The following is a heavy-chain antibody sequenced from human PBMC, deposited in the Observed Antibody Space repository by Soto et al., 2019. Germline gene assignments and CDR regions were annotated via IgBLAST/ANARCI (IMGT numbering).Heavy chain of an antibody. V-gene: IGHV4-30-4*01. J-gene: IGHJ5*02. CDR2: IYYSGST. D-gene: IGHD3-22*01. CDR1: GGSISSGDYY. Sequence: PSETLSLTCTVSGGSISSGDYYWSWIRQPPGKGLEWIGYIYYSGSTYYNPSLKSRVTISVDTSKNQFSLKLSPVTAADTAVYYCARSRPYYYDSSGYYPGPNWFDLWGQGTLVTVSS. CDR3: ARSRPYYYDSSGYYPGPNWFDL.